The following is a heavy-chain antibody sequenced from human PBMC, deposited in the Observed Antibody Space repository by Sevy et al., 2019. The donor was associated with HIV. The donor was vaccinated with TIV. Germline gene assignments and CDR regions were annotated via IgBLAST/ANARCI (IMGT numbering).Heavy chain of an antibody. D-gene: IGHD3-10*01. CDR1: GGCISSGDYC. V-gene: IGHV4-31*03. Sequence: SETLSLTCSVSGGCISSGDYCWSWIRQHPGKGQEWIGYIYYSGSTNYNPSLKSRVTISVDTSKNQFSLKLTSVNAADTAVYYCARSRFGELLYGWFDPWGQGTLVTVSS. J-gene: IGHJ5*02. CDR2: IYYSGST. CDR3: ARSRFGELLYGWFDP.